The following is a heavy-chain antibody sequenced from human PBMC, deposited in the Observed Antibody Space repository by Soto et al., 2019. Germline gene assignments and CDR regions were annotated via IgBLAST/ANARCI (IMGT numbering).Heavy chain of an antibody. J-gene: IGHJ5*02. CDR3: EREVPDILTGYYSWFDP. CDR1: GYTFTSYG. Sequence: ASVKVSCKXSGYTFTSYGISWVRQAPGQGLEWMGWISAYNGNTNYAQKLQGRVTMTTDTSTSTAYMELRSLRSDDTAVYYCEREVPDILTGYYSWFDPWGQGTLVTVSS. D-gene: IGHD3-9*01. CDR2: ISAYNGNT. V-gene: IGHV1-18*01.